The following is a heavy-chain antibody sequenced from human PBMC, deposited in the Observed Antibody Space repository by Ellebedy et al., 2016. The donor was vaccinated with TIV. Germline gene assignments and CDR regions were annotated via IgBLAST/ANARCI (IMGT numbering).Heavy chain of an antibody. J-gene: IGHJ6*02. CDR2: VHYSGST. Sequence: MPGGSLRLSCTVSGGSVSSSTYYWGWIRQPPGKGLEWLGSVHYSGSTYYNPSPGSRVTISADTSKNQFSLNLTAVTAADTAVYYCVRGLGYCTNGVCRMDVWGQGTTVTVSS. CDR1: GGSVSSSTYY. V-gene: IGHV4-39*07. CDR3: VRGLGYCTNGVCRMDV. D-gene: IGHD2-8*01.